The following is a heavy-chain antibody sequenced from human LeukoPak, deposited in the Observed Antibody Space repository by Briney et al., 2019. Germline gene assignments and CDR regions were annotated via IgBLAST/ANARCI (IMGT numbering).Heavy chain of an antibody. V-gene: IGHV4-39*01. CDR3: ARLATQWLVFDY. CDR2: VYYSGST. J-gene: IGHJ4*02. Sequence: PSETLSLTCTVSGGSISSSSYYWGWVRQPPGKGLEWVGIVYYSGSTYHNPSLKGRVTISVDTSKNQFSLKLTSVTAADTAVYYCARLATQWLVFDYWGQGALVTVPS. D-gene: IGHD6-19*01. CDR1: GGSISSSSYY.